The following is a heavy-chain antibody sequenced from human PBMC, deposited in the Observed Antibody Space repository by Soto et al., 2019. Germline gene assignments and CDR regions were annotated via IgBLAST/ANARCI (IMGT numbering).Heavy chain of an antibody. CDR3: AHYDSSGYFSHFDS. Sequence: QIALQESGPTVVKPTQTLTLTCTFSGFSLTTTGVGVGWIRHAPGTALEWLAMVYWNDERRYSPSLKSRLTITQDTSKNQVVLTMTYMDPVDTATYFFAHYDSSGYFSHFDSWGQGTLVTVSS. CDR1: GFSLTTTGVG. J-gene: IGHJ4*02. D-gene: IGHD3-22*01. V-gene: IGHV2-5*01. CDR2: VYWNDER.